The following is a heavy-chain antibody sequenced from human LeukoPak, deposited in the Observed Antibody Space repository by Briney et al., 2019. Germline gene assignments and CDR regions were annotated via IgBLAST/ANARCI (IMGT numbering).Heavy chain of an antibody. V-gene: IGHV3-7*03. CDR2: IKQDGSEK. Sequence: GGSLRLSCAASGFTFSSYLMSWVRQAPGKGLEWVANIKQDGSEKYYVDSVKGRFTISRDNAKKSLYLQMNSLRAEDTALYYCARVLELGAFDIWGQGTMVTVSS. CDR1: GFTFSSYL. J-gene: IGHJ3*02. CDR3: ARVLELGAFDI. D-gene: IGHD1-7*01.